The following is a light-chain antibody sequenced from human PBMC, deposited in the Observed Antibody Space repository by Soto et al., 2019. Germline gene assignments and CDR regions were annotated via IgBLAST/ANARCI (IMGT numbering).Light chain of an antibody. CDR3: QQSYSTPPWT. CDR2: AAS. V-gene: IGKV1-39*01. CDR1: QSISSY. J-gene: IGKJ1*01. Sequence: DIQMTQSPSSLSASVGDRVTITCRASQSISSYLNWYQQKPGKAPKLLIYAASSLQSGVPSRFSGSGSGTAFTLTISSLQPEDFATYYCQQSYSTPPWTFGQGTQVEIK.